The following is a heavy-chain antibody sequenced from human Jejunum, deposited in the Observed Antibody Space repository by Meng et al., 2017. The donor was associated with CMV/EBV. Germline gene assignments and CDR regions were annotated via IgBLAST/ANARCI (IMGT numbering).Heavy chain of an antibody. Sequence: NSMSWVRQAPGKGLEWVSVIYSGGSTYYADSVKGRFTISRDNSKNTLYLQMNSLRAEDTAVYYCARALGYCSSTSCSYYYYGMDVWGQGTTVTVSS. CDR2: IYSGGST. J-gene: IGHJ6*02. V-gene: IGHV3-53*01. D-gene: IGHD2-2*01. CDR1: NS. CDR3: ARALGYCSSTSCSYYYYGMDV.